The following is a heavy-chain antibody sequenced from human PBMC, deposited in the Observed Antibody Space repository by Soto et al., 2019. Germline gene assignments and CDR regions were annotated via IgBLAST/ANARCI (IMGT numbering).Heavy chain of an antibody. CDR2: IYYSGST. J-gene: IGHJ4*02. Sequence: SETLSLTCTVSGGSISSSSYYWGWIRQPPGKGLEWIGSIYYSGSTYYNPSLKSRVTISVDTSKNQFSLKLSSVTAADTAVYYCARHRGFSSSSGSNFDYWGQGTLVTVSS. D-gene: IGHD6-6*01. V-gene: IGHV4-39*01. CDR3: ARHRGFSSSSGSNFDY. CDR1: GGSISSSSYY.